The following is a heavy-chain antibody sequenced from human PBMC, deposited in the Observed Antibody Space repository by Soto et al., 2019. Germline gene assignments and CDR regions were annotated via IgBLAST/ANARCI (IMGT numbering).Heavy chain of an antibody. CDR2: IYYSGST. Sequence: SETLSLTCPVSGGSISSYYWSWIRQPPGKGLEWIGYIYYSGSTNYNPSLKSRVTISVDTSKNQFSLKLSSVTAADTAVYYCARENCSGGSCYSDPWFDPWGQGTLVTVSS. D-gene: IGHD2-15*01. V-gene: IGHV4-59*01. J-gene: IGHJ5*02. CDR3: ARENCSGGSCYSDPWFDP. CDR1: GGSISSYY.